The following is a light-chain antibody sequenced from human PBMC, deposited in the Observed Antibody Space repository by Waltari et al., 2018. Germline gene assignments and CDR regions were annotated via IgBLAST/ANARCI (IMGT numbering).Light chain of an antibody. CDR3: QQTYSTPT. Sequence: VTITCQASQSIRHYLNWYQQKPGKAPKLLIYAASNLQIGVPSRFSGSGSGTDFTLTISGLQPEDFATYHCQQTYSTPTFGQGTKLEIK. J-gene: IGKJ2*01. CDR1: QSIRHY. CDR2: AAS. V-gene: IGKV1-39*01.